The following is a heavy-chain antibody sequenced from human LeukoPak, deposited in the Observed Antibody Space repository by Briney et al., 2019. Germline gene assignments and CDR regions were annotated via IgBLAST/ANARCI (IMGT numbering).Heavy chain of an antibody. CDR2: ISAYNGNT. J-gene: IGHJ4*02. V-gene: IGHV1-18*01. Sequence: ASVKVSCTASGYTFTSYGISWVRQAPGQGLEWMGWISAYNGNTNYAQKLQGRVTMTTDTSTSTAYMELRSLRSDDTAVYYCARYLRYSSSSGEGFDYWGQGTLVTVSS. CDR3: ARYLRYSSSSGEGFDY. CDR1: GYTFTSYG. D-gene: IGHD6-6*01.